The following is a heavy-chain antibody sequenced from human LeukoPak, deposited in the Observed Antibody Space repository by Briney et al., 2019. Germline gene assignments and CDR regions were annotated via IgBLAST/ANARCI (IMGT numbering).Heavy chain of an antibody. V-gene: IGHV3-30*18. Sequence: GGSLRLSCAASGFTFSSYGMHWVRQAPGKGMEWVAVISYDGSTKYYADSVKGQFTISRDNSKNTLYLQMDSLRAEDTAVYYCAKAAAGTEYYFEYWGQGTLVTVSS. D-gene: IGHD6-13*01. CDR1: GFTFSSYG. CDR3: AKAAAGTEYYFEY. CDR2: ISYDGSTK. J-gene: IGHJ4*02.